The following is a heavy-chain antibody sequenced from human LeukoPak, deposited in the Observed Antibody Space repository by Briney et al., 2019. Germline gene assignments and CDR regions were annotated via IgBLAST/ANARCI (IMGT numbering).Heavy chain of an antibody. J-gene: IGHJ4*02. Sequence: GASVKVSCKASGGTFSNYAISWVRQAPGQGLEWMGIINPSGGSTSYAQKFQGRVTMTRDMSTSTVYMELSSLRSEDTAVYYCARVSYGDEIDYWGQGTLVTVSS. D-gene: IGHD4-17*01. CDR2: INPSGGST. V-gene: IGHV1-46*01. CDR3: ARVSYGDEIDY. CDR1: GGTFSNYA.